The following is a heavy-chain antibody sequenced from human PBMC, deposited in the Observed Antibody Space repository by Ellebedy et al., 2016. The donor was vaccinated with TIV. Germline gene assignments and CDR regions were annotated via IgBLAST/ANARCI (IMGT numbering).Heavy chain of an antibody. V-gene: IGHV3-23*01. CDR2: ITGSGPDT. D-gene: IGHD2-15*01. CDR1: GFTFSSYA. CDR3: AKSPLPYCSGVICYPFDY. J-gene: IGHJ4*02. Sequence: GESLKISXAASGFTFSSYAMSWVRQAPGKGLEWVSAITGSGPDTYSADSVKGRFTISRDNSKNALYLQMNNLRAEDTAVYYCAKSPLPYCSGVICYPFDYWGQGTLVTVSS.